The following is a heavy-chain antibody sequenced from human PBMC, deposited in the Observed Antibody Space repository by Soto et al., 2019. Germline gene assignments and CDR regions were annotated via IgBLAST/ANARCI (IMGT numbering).Heavy chain of an antibody. J-gene: IGHJ4*02. V-gene: IGHV2-5*02. D-gene: IGHD6-13*01. CDR1: GFSLSTSGVG. CDR3: AHLYCSSWVFHF. CDR2: IYWDDDK. Sequence: SGSTLVNPTQTLTLTCTFSGFSLSTSGVGVGLIRQPPGKALEWLALIYWDDDKRCSPSLKSRLTITKDTSKNQVVLTMPHMDRGDTATYLSAHLYCSSWVFHFSGEVGQVTV.